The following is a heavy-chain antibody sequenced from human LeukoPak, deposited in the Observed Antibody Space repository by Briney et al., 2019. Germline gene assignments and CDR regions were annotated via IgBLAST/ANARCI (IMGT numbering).Heavy chain of an antibody. Sequence: PGGSLRLSCVGSGFTYTDYWMHWFRQAPGKGPVWVSRINPDGTIIDYADSVKGRFSISRDNAKNLLYLQMNGLRADDTAVYYCARALGGYDILTGQDYWGQGTLVTVSS. CDR1: GFTYTDYW. CDR2: INPDGTII. D-gene: IGHD3-9*01. CDR3: ARALGGYDILTGQDY. J-gene: IGHJ4*02. V-gene: IGHV3-74*01.